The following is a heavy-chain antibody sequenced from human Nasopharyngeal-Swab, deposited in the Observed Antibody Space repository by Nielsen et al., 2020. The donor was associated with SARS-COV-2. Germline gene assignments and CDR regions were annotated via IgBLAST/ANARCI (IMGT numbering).Heavy chain of an antibody. CDR2: ISSSSSYI. J-gene: IGHJ6*03. CDR3: AREVATIGPNYYYYYYMDV. Sequence: GGSLRLSCAASGFTFSSYGMHWVRQAPGKGLEWVSSISSSSSYIYYADSVKGRFTISRDNAKNSLYLQMNSLRAEDTAVYYCAREVATIGPNYYYYYYMDVWGKGTTVTVSS. D-gene: IGHD5-12*01. CDR1: GFTFSSYG. V-gene: IGHV3-21*01.